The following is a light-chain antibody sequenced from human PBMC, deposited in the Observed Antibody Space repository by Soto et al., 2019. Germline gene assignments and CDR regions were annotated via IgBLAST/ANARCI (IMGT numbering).Light chain of an antibody. CDR1: QSVGSS. CDR3: QQYENWPPIT. CDR2: GAS. Sequence: MPRSRNARGVSPGERATLSCRASQSVGSSLAWYQQEPGQAPRLLIYGASTRATGIPARFSGSGSGREFTLTISSLQSEDFAVYLCQQYENWPPITFGQGTRLEI. J-gene: IGKJ5*01. V-gene: IGKV3-15*01.